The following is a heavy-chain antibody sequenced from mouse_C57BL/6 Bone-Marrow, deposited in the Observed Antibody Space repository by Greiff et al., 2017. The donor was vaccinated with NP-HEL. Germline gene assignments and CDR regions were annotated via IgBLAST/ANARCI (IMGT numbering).Heavy chain of an antibody. V-gene: IGHV1-64*01. Sequence: VQLQQPGAELVKPGASVKLSCKASGYTFTSYWMHWVKQRPGHGLEWIGMIHPISGSTNYNEKFKSKATLTVDKSSSTAYMQLSSLTSEDSAVYYCARRGYDSAWFAYWGQVTLVTVSA. D-gene: IGHD2-2*01. CDR2: IHPISGST. CDR1: GYTFTSYW. CDR3: ARRGYDSAWFAY. J-gene: IGHJ3*01.